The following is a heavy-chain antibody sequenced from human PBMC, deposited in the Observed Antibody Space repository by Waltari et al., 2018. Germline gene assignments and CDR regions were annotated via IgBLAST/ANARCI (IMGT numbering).Heavy chain of an antibody. J-gene: IGHJ5*02. Sequence: QVQLQESGPGLVKPSGTLSLTCAVSGGSISSSNWWSWVRQPPGKGLEWIGEIYHSGSTNYNPSLKSRVTRSVDKSKNQFSRKLSSVTAAYTAVYYWARVGTTNWFDPWGQGTLVTVSS. V-gene: IGHV4-4*02. CDR1: GGSISSSNW. CDR3: ARVGTTNWFDP. CDR2: IYHSGST. D-gene: IGHD3-10*01.